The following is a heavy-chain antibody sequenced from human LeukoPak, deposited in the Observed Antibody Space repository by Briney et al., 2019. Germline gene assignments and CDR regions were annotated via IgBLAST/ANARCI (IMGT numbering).Heavy chain of an antibody. D-gene: IGHD2-2*01. CDR3: ASHPVKEYPSYSR. CDR2: INPNSGGT. CDR1: GYTFTGYY. J-gene: IGHJ4*02. V-gene: IGHV1-2*02. Sequence: GASVKVSCKASGYTFTGYYMHWVRQALGQGLEWMGWINPNSGGTNYAQKFQGRVTMTRDTSISTAYMELSRLRSDDTAVYYCASHPVKEYPSYSRWGQGTLVTVSS.